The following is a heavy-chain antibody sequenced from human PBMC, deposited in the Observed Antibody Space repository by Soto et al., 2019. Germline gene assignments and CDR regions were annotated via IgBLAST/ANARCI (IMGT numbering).Heavy chain of an antibody. Sequence: SETLSLTCAVYGGSFSGYYWSWIRQPPGKGLEWIGEINHSGSTNYNPSLKSRVTISVDTSKNQFSLKLSSVTAADTAVYYCARAPGYYGSGSRASAYFDYWGQGTLVAVSS. CDR1: GGSFSGYY. CDR3: ARAPGYYGSGSRASAYFDY. J-gene: IGHJ4*02. V-gene: IGHV4-34*01. D-gene: IGHD3-10*01. CDR2: INHSGST.